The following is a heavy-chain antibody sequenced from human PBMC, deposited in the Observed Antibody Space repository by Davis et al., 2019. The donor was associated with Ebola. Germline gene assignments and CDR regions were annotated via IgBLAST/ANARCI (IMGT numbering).Heavy chain of an antibody. CDR2: IIPIFGTA. CDR1: VYTFTSYG. Sequence: SSVKVSCKASVYTFTSYGISWLRQAPGQGLEWMGGIIPIFGTANYAQKFQGSVTITADESTSTAYMELSSLRSEDTAVYYCARGRRYYYVWSGIYYYGMDVWGKGTTVTVSS. CDR3: ARGRRYYYVWSGIYYYGMDV. D-gene: IGHD3-3*01. J-gene: IGHJ6*04. V-gene: IGHV1-69*13.